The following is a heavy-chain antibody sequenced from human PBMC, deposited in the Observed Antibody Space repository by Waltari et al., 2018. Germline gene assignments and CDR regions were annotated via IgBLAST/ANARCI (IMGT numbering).Heavy chain of an antibody. CDR1: GTSVTSYD. CDR3: AGVYVSAARNAFDI. Sequence: VQLVQSGPEVQRPGASVKVSCKPSGTSVTSYDSNWVHQATGQGLECMGGMNPKSGNTGYAQKFHGRATMTRHITISTAYMKLNSLRSEDTAVSYCAGVYVSAARNAFDIWGQGTMVTVSS. D-gene: IGHD6-6*01. J-gene: IGHJ3*02. V-gene: IGHV1-8*01. CDR2: MNPKSGNT.